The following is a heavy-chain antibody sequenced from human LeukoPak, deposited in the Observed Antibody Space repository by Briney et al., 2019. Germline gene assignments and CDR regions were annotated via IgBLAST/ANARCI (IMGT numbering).Heavy chain of an antibody. CDR1: EFSVGSNY. D-gene: IGHD2-8*02. CDR2: ISGSGGST. J-gene: IGHJ3*02. V-gene: IGHV3-23*01. CDR3: ARRGALTGGFDI. Sequence: GGSLRLSCAASEFSVGSNYMTWVRQAPGKGLEWVSAISGSGGSTYYADSVKGRFTISRDNSKNTLYLQMNSLRAEDTAVYYCARRGALTGGFDIWGQGTVVTVSS.